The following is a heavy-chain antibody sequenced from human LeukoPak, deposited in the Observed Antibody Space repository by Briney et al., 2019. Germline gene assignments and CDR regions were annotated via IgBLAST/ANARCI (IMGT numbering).Heavy chain of an antibody. J-gene: IGHJ4*02. CDR1: GGSVSSGSYY. CDR3: ARGAWNWNYFDY. V-gene: IGHV4-61*01. Sequence: SETLSLTCTVSGGSVSSGSYYWSWIRQPPGKGLEWIGYIYYSGSTNYNPSLKSRVTISVDASKNQFSLKLSSVTAADKAVYYCARGAWNWNYFDYWGQGTLVTVSS. CDR2: IYYSGST. D-gene: IGHD1-1*01.